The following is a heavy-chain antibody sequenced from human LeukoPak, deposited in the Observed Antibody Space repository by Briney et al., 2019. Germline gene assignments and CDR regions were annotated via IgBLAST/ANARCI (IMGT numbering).Heavy chain of an antibody. J-gene: IGHJ4*02. CDR2: ISSGSTYI. Sequence: GGSLRLSCAASGFTFSSYSMTWVRQAPGKGLEWVSSISSGSTYIYYADSVKGRFTISRDNTKNSLYLQMNSLRAEGTAVYYCAKDPRVGSRVATPCHWGQGTLVTVSS. V-gene: IGHV3-21*04. D-gene: IGHD5-24*01. CDR1: GFTFSSYS. CDR3: AKDPRVGSRVATPCH.